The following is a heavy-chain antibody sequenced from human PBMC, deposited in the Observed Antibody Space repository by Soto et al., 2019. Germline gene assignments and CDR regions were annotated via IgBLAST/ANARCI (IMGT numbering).Heavy chain of an antibody. CDR1: RYTFTSYG. J-gene: IGHJ4*02. D-gene: IGHD1-26*01. Sequence: QVQLVQSGAEVKKPGASVKVSCKASRYTFTSYGISWVRQAPGQGLEWMGWISAYNGNTNYAQKLQGRVTMTTDTSTSKAYMELRSLRSDDAAVYYCARDSSGSGLGDFDYWGQGTLVTVSS. CDR3: ARDSSGSGLGDFDY. CDR2: ISAYNGNT. V-gene: IGHV1-18*01.